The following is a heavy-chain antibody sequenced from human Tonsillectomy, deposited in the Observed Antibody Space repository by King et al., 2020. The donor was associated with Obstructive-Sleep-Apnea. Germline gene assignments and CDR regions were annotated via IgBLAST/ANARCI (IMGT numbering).Heavy chain of an antibody. J-gene: IGHJ6*02. CDR1: GYTFSGYY. CDR2: IHPQSGGT. Sequence: QLVQSGAEVKKPGASVKVYCKASGYTFSGYYMHWVRQAPGQGLEWMGWIHPQSGGTNYAQKFQGWVTMTRDTSISTAYMELSRLTSDDTAVYYCARVRGSAGADHYYYGMDVWGQGTTVTVSS. CDR3: ARVRGSAGADHYYYGMDV. V-gene: IGHV1-2*04. D-gene: IGHD6-13*01.